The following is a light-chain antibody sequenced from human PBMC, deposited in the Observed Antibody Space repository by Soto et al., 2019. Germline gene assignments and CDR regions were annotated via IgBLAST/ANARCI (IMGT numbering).Light chain of an antibody. Sequence: QSVLTQPPSASGSPGQSVTISCTGTSSDVGGYNYVSWYQQHPGKAPKLMIYEVNKRPSGVPDRFSGSKSGNTASLTVSGLQAEDEADYYCSSYAGSNNLYVFGPGTKVTVL. J-gene: IGLJ1*01. CDR1: SSDVGGYNY. CDR3: SSYAGSNNLYV. CDR2: EVN. V-gene: IGLV2-8*01.